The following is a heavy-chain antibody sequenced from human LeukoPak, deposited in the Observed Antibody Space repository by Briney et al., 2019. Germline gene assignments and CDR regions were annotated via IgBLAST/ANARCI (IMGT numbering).Heavy chain of an antibody. Sequence: SETLSLTCTVSGGSISSGDYYWRWIRQPPGKGLEWIGYIYYSGSTYYNPSLKSRVTISVDTSKNQFSLKLSSVTAADTAVYYCARRPDCSSTSCYHWFDPWGQGTLVSVSS. D-gene: IGHD2-2*01. CDR1: GGSISSGDYY. CDR2: IYYSGST. CDR3: ARRPDCSSTSCYHWFDP. V-gene: IGHV4-30-4*01. J-gene: IGHJ5*02.